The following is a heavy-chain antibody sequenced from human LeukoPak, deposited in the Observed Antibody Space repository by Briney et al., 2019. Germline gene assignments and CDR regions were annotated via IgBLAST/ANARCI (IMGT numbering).Heavy chain of an antibody. CDR1: VITFSSYW. D-gene: IGHD1-26*01. CDR2: IKEDGSEK. CDR3: ARDIPGGATTLDY. J-gene: IGHJ4*02. V-gene: IGHV3-7*01. Sequence: PGGSLRLSCAASVITFSSYWMTWVRQAPGKGLEWVASIKEDGSEKNYVDSVKGRFTISRDNAKNSLYLQMNSLRADDTAVYYCARDIPGGATTLDYWGQGTLVTVSS.